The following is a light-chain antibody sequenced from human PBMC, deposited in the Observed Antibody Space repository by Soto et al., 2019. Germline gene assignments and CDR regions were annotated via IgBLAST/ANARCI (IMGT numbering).Light chain of an antibody. V-gene: IGKV1-39*01. Sequence: DIQMTQSPSSLSASVGDRVTITCRASQSISSYLNWYQQKPGKAPKLLIYAASSLQSGVPSRFSGSGSGTDFTLTISSLQPEDFATYYFQQSYSTPQTFGQGTKAEIK. CDR2: AAS. J-gene: IGKJ1*01. CDR1: QSISSY. CDR3: QQSYSTPQT.